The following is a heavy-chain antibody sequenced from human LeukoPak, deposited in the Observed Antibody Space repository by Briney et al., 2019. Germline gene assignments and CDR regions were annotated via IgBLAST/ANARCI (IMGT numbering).Heavy chain of an antibody. Sequence: PSETLSLLCSVCGGSISRYYWSWIRQPGGKGLEWLGRIYTSGSTNYNHSLESRVTMSVDTSKNQFSLKLISVTAADTAVYYGARIRGDGSSWYWFDYWGQGTLVTVSS. V-gene: IGHV4-4*07. D-gene: IGHD6-13*01. CDR1: GGSISRYY. CDR2: IYTSGST. CDR3: ARIRGDGSSWYWFDY. J-gene: IGHJ5*01.